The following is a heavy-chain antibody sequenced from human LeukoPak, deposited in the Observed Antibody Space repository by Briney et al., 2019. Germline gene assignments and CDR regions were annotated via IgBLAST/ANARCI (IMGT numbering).Heavy chain of an antibody. CDR1: GGSFSGYY. D-gene: IGHD3-22*01. CDR2: INHSGST. V-gene: IGHV4-34*01. CDR3: ARRRITMIVVVIEYNWFDP. J-gene: IGHJ5*02. Sequence: PSETLSLTCAVYGGSFSGYYWSWIRQPPGKGLEWIGEINHSGSTNYNPPLKSRVTISVDTSKNQFSLKLSSVTAADTAVYYCARRRITMIVVVIEYNWFDPWGQGTLVTVSS.